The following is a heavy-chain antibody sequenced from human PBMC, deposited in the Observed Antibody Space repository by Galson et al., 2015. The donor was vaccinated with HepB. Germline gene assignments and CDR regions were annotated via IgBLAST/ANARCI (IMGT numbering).Heavy chain of an antibody. Sequence: SVKVSCKASGYTFTDCYMHWVRQAPGQGLEWMGRINPNTGGTNIAQNFQGRVTMTRDTSISTAYMELSGLRSDDTAVYYCARDLSRELLLSDYWGQGTLVTVSS. J-gene: IGHJ4*02. CDR3: ARDLSRELLLSDY. D-gene: IGHD2/OR15-2a*01. V-gene: IGHV1-2*06. CDR1: GYTFTDCY. CDR2: INPNTGGT.